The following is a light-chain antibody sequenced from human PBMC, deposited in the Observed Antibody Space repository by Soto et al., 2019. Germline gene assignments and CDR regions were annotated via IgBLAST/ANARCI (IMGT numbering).Light chain of an antibody. CDR1: SSDVGGYNY. CDR3: SSYTSSTFYV. CDR2: EVS. Sequence: QSVLTQPASVSGSPGQSITISCTGTSSDVGGYNYVPWYQQHLGKAPKLMIYEVSNRPSGVSNRFSGSKSGNTASLTISGLQAEDEADYYCSSYTSSTFYVFGTGTKVTVL. J-gene: IGLJ1*01. V-gene: IGLV2-14*01.